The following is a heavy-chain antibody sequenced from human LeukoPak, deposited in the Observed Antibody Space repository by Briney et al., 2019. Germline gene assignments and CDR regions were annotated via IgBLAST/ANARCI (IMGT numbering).Heavy chain of an antibody. Sequence: ASVKVSCKASGYCFTDYYMHWVRQAPGQGLEWMGRINPKRGGTNYAQKFQGRVTLTRDTSISTAHMELSRLTSDDTAVYYCALLWFGESWTKDYWGQGTLVTVSS. CDR2: INPKRGGT. J-gene: IGHJ4*02. D-gene: IGHD3-10*01. V-gene: IGHV1-2*06. CDR1: GYCFTDYY. CDR3: ALLWFGESWTKDY.